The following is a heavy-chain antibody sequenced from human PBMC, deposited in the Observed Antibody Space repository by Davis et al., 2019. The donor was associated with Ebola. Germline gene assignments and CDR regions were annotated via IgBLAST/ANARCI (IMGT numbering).Heavy chain of an antibody. D-gene: IGHD5-18*01. Sequence: GGSLRLSCAGSGFRFSDYYMSWIRQAPGKGLEWVSDISGSSTFTNYADSVKGRFTISRDNAKNSLYLQMNSLRADDTAVYYCARVLTPMVNGEGFDIWGQGKMVTVSS. J-gene: IGHJ3*02. CDR1: GFRFSDYY. CDR3: ARVLTPMVNGEGFDI. V-gene: IGHV3-11*06. CDR2: ISGSSTFT.